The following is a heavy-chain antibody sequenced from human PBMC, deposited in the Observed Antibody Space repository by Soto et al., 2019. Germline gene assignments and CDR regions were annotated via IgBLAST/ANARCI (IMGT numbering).Heavy chain of an antibody. J-gene: IGHJ4*02. V-gene: IGHV3-23*01. D-gene: IGHD3-16*01. CDR2: ISATGGGT. CDR3: AKDRREGGNSAFYFDF. Sequence: LXLSCAASVFKFSNYAMSWVRQAPGKGLEWVSLISATGGGTYYADSVKGRFTISRDNSQNTLYLQVHSLTAEDTAVYYCAKDRREGGNSAFYFDFWGQGAQVTASS. CDR1: VFKFSNYA.